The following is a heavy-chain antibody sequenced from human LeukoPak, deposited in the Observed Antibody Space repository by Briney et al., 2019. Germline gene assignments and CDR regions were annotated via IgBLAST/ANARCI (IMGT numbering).Heavy chain of an antibody. CDR3: ARDPLGAQFDY. J-gene: IGHJ4*02. V-gene: IGHV3-48*03. Sequence: TGGPLRLSCAASGFSFSSYEMNGVRQAPGKGLEWVSYISTSCLTTYYADSVKGRFTNSRDNAKNSVHLQMNSRRAEDTAVYYCARDPLGAQFDYWGQGTMVSVSS. CDR1: GFSFSSYE. D-gene: IGHD1-26*01. CDR2: ISTSCLTT.